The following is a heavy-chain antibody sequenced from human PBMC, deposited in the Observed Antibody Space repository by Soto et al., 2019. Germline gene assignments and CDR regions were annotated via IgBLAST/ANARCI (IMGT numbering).Heavy chain of an antibody. Sequence: SETLSLTCAVYGGSFSGYYWSWIRQPPGKGLEWIGEINHSGSTNYNPSLKSRVTISVDTSKNLFSLKLSSVTAADTAVYYCARGHIYDYVWRRSRYHFDYWGQGTLVTVSS. CDR1: GGSFSGYY. D-gene: IGHD3-16*01. CDR3: ARGHIYDYVWRRSRYHFDY. J-gene: IGHJ4*02. CDR2: INHSGST. V-gene: IGHV4-34*01.